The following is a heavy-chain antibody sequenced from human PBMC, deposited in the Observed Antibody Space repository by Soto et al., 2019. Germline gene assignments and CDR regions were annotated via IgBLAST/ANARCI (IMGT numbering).Heavy chain of an antibody. V-gene: IGHV3-15*07. D-gene: IGHD6-25*01. CDR1: GFTFSNVW. Sequence: EVQLVESGGGLVKPGGSLRLSCAASGFTFSNVWMNWVRQAPGKGLEWVGRIKSKTDGGTTDYAAPVKGRFTISREDSKTTLYLQMNSRKAEDTAVYYCTPLALKYSIGWDEFSDWGQGTLVTVSS. CDR2: IKSKTDGGTT. CDR3: TPLALKYSIGWDEFSD. J-gene: IGHJ4*02.